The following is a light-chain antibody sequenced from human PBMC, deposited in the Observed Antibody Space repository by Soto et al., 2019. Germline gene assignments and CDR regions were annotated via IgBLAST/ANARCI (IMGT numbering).Light chain of an antibody. CDR1: QSLLQTNGYTY. CDR2: LTS. J-gene: IGKJ1*01. CDR3: MQSLQTPPWT. V-gene: IGKV2-28*01. Sequence: DSVVTQSPLSLSVTPGESASISCRSSQSLLQTNGYTYLDWYLQKPGQSPQLLIYLTSIRASGVPDRFSGSGSGTEFTLKISKVEAEDVGVYYCMQSLQTPPWTFGPGTKVDIK.